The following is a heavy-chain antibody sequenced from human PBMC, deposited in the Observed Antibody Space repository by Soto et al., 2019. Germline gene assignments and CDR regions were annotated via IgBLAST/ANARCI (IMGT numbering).Heavy chain of an antibody. V-gene: IGHV3-15*07. CDR1: GFTFSDAW. J-gene: IGHJ4*02. CDR2: IKRKTDTGTT. CDR3: TTALPPKRIAEAGNLDY. D-gene: IGHD6-13*01. Sequence: PGGSLRLSCAASGFTFSDAWMNWVRQAPGKGLEWVGRIKRKTDTGTTDYAAPLKGRFTISRDDSKNTLYLQMNSLITEDTAVYYCTTALPPKRIAEAGNLDYWGQGTLVTVSS.